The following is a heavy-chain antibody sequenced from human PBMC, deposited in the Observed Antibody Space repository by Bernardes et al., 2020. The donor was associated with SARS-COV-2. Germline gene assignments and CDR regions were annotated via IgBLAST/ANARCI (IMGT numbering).Heavy chain of an antibody. Sequence: ASVKVSCQASGYTFTSYGISWVRQAPGQGLEWMGWISAYNCHTNYAQKLQGRVTMTTDTSTSTAYMELKSLRSDDTAVYYCARDGTVRGYYYYGMDVWGQGTTVTVSS. CDR1: GYTFTSYG. J-gene: IGHJ6*02. V-gene: IGHV1-18*01. CDR2: ISAYNCHT. CDR3: ARDGTVRGYYYYGMDV. D-gene: IGHD1-1*01.